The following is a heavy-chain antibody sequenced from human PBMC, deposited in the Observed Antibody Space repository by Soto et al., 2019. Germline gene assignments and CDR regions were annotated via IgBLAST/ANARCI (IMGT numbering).Heavy chain of an antibody. CDR1: GGTFSSYA. CDR3: ARWIAAAGRRHYNWFDP. CDR2: IIPIFGTA. D-gene: IGHD6-13*01. V-gene: IGHV1-69*13. Sequence: SVKVSCKASGGTFSSYAISWVRQAPGQGLEWMGGIIPIFGTANYAQKFQGRVTITADESTSTAYMELSSLRSEDTAVYYCARWIAAAGRRHYNWFDPWGQGTLVTVSS. J-gene: IGHJ5*02.